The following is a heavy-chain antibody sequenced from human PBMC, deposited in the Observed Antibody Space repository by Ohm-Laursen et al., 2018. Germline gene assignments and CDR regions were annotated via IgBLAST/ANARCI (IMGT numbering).Heavy chain of an antibody. CDR2: FYYSGST. Sequence: GTLSLTCTVSGGSISSFYWSWIRQLPGKGLEWIGYFYYSGSTKYNPSLKSRVTISVDTSKNQFSLKLSSVTAADTAVYYCARVKQWLIYAFDIWGQGTMVTVSS. CDR3: ARVKQWLIYAFDI. CDR1: GGSISSFY. J-gene: IGHJ3*02. V-gene: IGHV4-59*12. D-gene: IGHD6-19*01.